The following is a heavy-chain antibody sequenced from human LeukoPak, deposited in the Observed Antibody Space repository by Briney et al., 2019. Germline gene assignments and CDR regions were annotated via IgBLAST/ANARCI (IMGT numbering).Heavy chain of an antibody. D-gene: IGHD2-15*01. CDR2: IYYSGST. Sequence: SETLSLTCTVSGGSVSSGSYYWSWIRQPPGKGLEWIGYIYYSGSTNYNPSLKSRVTISVDTSKNQFSLRLNSVTAADTAVYYCARDSNGGGYCSGGNCYDVWGQGTTVTVSS. V-gene: IGHV4-61*01. CDR1: GGSVSSGSYY. CDR3: ARDSNGGGYCSGGNCYDV. J-gene: IGHJ6*02.